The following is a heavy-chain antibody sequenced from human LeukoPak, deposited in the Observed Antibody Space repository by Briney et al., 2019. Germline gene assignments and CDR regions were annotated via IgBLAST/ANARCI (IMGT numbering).Heavy chain of an antibody. D-gene: IGHD3-22*01. V-gene: IGHV3-48*03. CDR1: GFTFSSYE. CDR2: ISSSGNTI. J-gene: IGHJ4*02. CDR3: ARAKLYYYDSSGYYSGFDY. Sequence: PGGSLRHSCAASGFTFSSYEMNWVRQAPGKGLEWVSYISSSGNTIYYADSVKGRFTISRDNAKNSPYLQMNSLRAEDTAVYYCARAKLYYYDSSGYYSGFDYWGQGTLVTVSS.